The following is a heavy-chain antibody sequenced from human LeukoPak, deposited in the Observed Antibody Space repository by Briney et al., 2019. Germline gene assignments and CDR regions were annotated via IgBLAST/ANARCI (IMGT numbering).Heavy chain of an antibody. CDR2: INYDGREK. J-gene: IGHJ6*02. Sequence: GVSLRLSCAAFGFTFSDYWMNWVRQAPGKGLEWVANINYDGREKYYVDSVKGRFTISRDNTKNSLYQQMNSLRAEDTAVYYCARGPDSGTVWGQGTTVTVSS. CDR1: GFTFSDYW. CDR3: ARGPDSGTV. V-gene: IGHV3-7*03.